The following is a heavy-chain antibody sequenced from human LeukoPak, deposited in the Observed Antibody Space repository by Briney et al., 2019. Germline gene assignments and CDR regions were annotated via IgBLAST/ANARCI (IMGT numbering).Heavy chain of an antibody. J-gene: IGHJ4*02. CDR1: GGTLSNYT. D-gene: IGHD4-11*01. Sequence: ASVKVSCKASGGTLSNYTISWVRQAPGQGLEWMGRIIPILGIANYAQKFQGRVTITADKSTRTAYMELSSLRSEDTAVYYCAIEGLTVGFDYWGQGTLVTVSS. CDR2: IIPILGIA. CDR3: AIEGLTVGFDY. V-gene: IGHV1-69*02.